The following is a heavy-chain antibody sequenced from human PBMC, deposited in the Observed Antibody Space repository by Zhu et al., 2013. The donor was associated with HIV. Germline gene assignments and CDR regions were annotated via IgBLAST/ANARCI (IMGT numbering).Heavy chain of an antibody. D-gene: IGHD2-15*01. CDR3: ARDRGSRCSGGSCSYYYGMDV. CDR1: GYSFTSYY. Sequence: VQVVQSGAEVKKPGASVKVSCKASGYSFTSYYMHWVRQAPGQGLEWMGIINPSGGSTSYARRFQGRVTMTSDTSTSTVYMELSSLRSEDTAVYYCARDRGSRCSGGSCSYYYGMDVWGQGTTVTVSS. CDR2: INPSGGST. V-gene: IGHV1-46*01. J-gene: IGHJ6*02.